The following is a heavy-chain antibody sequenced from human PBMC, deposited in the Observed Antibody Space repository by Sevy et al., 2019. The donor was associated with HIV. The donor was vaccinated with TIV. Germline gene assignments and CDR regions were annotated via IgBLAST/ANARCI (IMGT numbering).Heavy chain of an antibody. CDR1: GGSISSYY. V-gene: IGHV4-4*07. D-gene: IGHD3-22*01. J-gene: IGHJ4*02. CDR3: ARGGYYPQDDFDY. CDR2: IYTSGST. Sequence: SETLSLTCTVSGGSISSYYWSWIRQPVGKGLEWIGRIYTSGSTNYNPSLKSRVTMSVDTSKNQFSLKLSSVTAADTAVYYCARGGYYPQDDFDYWGQGTLVTVSS.